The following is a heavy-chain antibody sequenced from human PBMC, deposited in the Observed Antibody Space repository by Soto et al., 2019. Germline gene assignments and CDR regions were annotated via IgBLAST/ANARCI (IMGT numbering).Heavy chain of an antibody. Sequence: EVQLVESGGGLVQPGGSLKLSCAASGFTFSGSAMHWVRQASGKGLEWVGRIRSKANSYATAYAASVKGRFTISRDDSKNTAYLQMNSLKTEDTAVYYCTSHLGGALRAAAGYWYFDLWGRGTLVTVSS. CDR3: TSHLGGALRAAAGYWYFDL. D-gene: IGHD6-13*01. CDR1: GFTFSGSA. J-gene: IGHJ2*01. CDR2: IRSKANSYAT. V-gene: IGHV3-73*02.